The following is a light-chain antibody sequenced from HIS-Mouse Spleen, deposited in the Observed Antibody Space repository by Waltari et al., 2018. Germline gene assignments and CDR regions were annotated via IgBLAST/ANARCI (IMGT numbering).Light chain of an antibody. V-gene: IGLV2-11*01. CDR2: DVS. J-gene: IGLJ3*02. Sequence: QSALTQPRSVSGSPGQSVPISCTGTSSDVGGYNSVSWYQQNPGKAPKLMISDVSKRPSGVPDRFSGSKSGNTASLTISGLQAEDEADYYCCSYAGSYTWVFGGGTKLTVL. CDR3: CSYAGSYTWV. CDR1: SSDVGGYNS.